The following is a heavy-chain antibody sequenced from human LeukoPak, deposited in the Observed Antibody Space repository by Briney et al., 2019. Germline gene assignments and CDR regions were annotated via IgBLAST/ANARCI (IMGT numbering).Heavy chain of an antibody. Sequence: GGSLRLSCAASGLTFSSYAMSWVRQAPGKGLEWVSAISGSGGSTYYADSVKGRFTISRDNSKNTLYLQMNSLRAEDTAVYYCAKELSVTTHRPYYFDYWGQGTLVTVSS. J-gene: IGHJ4*02. CDR1: GLTFSSYA. CDR3: AKELSVTTHRPYYFDY. V-gene: IGHV3-23*01. D-gene: IGHD4-11*01. CDR2: ISGSGGST.